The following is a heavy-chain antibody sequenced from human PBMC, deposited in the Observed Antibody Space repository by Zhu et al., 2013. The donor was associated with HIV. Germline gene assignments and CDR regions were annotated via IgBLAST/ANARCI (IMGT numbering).Heavy chain of an antibody. V-gene: IGHV1-46*01. Sequence: QVQLVQSGAEVKKPGASVKVSCKASGYTFTSYYMHWVRQAPGQGLEWMGIINPSGGSTSYAQKFQGRVTITRNTSISTAYMELSSLRSEDTAVYYCARGRVVVPAASDAFDIWGQGTMVTVSS. D-gene: IGHD2-2*01. J-gene: IGHJ3*02. CDR3: ARGRVVVPAASDAFDI. CDR1: GYTFTSYY. CDR2: INPSGGST.